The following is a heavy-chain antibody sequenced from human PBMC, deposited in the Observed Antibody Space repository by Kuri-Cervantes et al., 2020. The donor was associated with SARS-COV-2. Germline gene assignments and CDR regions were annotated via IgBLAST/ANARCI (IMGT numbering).Heavy chain of an antibody. Sequence: GGSLRLSCVASGFTFSAYTLNWVRQAPGKGLEWVSSITRSSVYISYADSLKGRFTTSRDNAKNSLYLQMNSLRAEDTAVYYCARSPGDGDYDPFDYWGQGTLVTVSS. CDR2: ITRSSVYI. CDR3: ARSPGDGDYDPFDY. D-gene: IGHD4-17*01. CDR1: GFTFSAYT. V-gene: IGHV3-21*01. J-gene: IGHJ4*02.